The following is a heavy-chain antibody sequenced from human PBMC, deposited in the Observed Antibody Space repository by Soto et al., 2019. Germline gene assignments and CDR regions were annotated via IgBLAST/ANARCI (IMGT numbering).Heavy chain of an antibody. CDR1: GFTFSNYG. V-gene: IGHV3-33*01. J-gene: IGHJ4*02. D-gene: IGHD6-6*01. Sequence: GGSLRLSCATSGFTFSNYGIHWVRQAPGKGLEWVAVIWYDGSNKYYADSVKGRFTISRDNSKNTLYLQMNSLRAEDTAVYYCARDMSIAARPFDYWGQGTLVTVSS. CDR3: ARDMSIAARPFDY. CDR2: IWYDGSNK.